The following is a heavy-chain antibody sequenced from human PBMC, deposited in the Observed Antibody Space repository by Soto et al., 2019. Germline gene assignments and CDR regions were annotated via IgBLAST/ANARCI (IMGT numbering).Heavy chain of an antibody. D-gene: IGHD5-18*01. J-gene: IGHJ6*02. Sequence: ASETLSLTCAVYGGSFSGYYCTWIRQPPGKGLEWIGDINHSGSTNYNPSLKSRVSLSGDASKNQFSLKLRSVTAADTDVYYCARLRGYSYGNNHYYDMDVWCQGPTVT. CDR3: ARLRGYSYGNNHYYDMDV. CDR2: INHSGST. V-gene: IGHV4-34*01. CDR1: GGSFSGYY.